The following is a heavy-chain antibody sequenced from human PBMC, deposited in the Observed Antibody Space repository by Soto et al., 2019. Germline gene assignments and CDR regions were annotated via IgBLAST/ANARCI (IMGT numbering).Heavy chain of an antibody. CDR2: IIPIFGTA. CDR3: ARADGSAGWEY. Sequence: QVQLVQSGAEGKKPGSSVKVSCKASGGTFSSYAISWVRQAPGQGLEWMGGIIPIFGTANYAQKFQGRVTITADKTTSTAYMVLSHLRSEDTAVDYCARADGSAGWEYGGQENLVNVST. D-gene: IGHD1-26*01. CDR1: GGTFSSYA. V-gene: IGHV1-69*06. J-gene: IGHJ4*02.